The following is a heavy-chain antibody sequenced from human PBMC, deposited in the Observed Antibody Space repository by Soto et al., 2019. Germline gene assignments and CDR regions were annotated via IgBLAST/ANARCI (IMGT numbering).Heavy chain of an antibody. CDR3: ARVECPNCSIDH. J-gene: IGHJ4*02. D-gene: IGHD2-21*01. Sequence: GESLKISCKGSGYIFTNYWFAWVRQMPGKGLEWMGMMYPADSDTRYSPSFQGQVTISADTSISTAYLQWSSLRPSDIAMYFCARVECPNCSIDHWGQGTLVTVSS. V-gene: IGHV5-51*01. CDR1: GYIFTNYW. CDR2: MYPADSDT.